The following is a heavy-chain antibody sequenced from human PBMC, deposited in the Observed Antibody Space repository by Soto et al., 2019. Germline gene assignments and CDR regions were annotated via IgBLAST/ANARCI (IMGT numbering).Heavy chain of an antibody. CDR3: ARGGFYGDYVAFDI. V-gene: IGHV1-3*01. CDR2: INAGNGNT. Sequence: ASVKVSCKASGYTFTSYAMHWVRQAPGQRLEWMGWINAGNGNTKYSQKFQGRVTITRDTSASTAYMELSSLRSEDTAVYYCARGGFYGDYVAFDIWGQGTMVTVSS. J-gene: IGHJ3*02. D-gene: IGHD4-17*01. CDR1: GYTFTSYA.